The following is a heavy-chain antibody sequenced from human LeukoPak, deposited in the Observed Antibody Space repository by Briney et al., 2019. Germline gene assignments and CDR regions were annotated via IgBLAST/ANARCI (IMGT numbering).Heavy chain of an antibody. D-gene: IGHD2-2*01. Sequence: GASVKVSCKTSGYIFAHNGISWVRQAPGQGPEWMGWISAYNGDTNYAQNFQGRVTMTRDTSTSTVYMELRSLRSDDTAVYYCARGSSTSPSDYWGQGTLVTVSS. J-gene: IGHJ4*02. CDR1: GYIFAHNG. CDR2: ISAYNGDT. CDR3: ARGSSTSPSDY. V-gene: IGHV1-18*01.